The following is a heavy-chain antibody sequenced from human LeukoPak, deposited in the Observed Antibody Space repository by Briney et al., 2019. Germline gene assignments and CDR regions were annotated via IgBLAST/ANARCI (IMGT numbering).Heavy chain of an antibody. D-gene: IGHD6-13*01. V-gene: IGHV3-21*01. J-gene: IGHJ6*02. CDR2: LTRDSTYI. CDR3: ARDRAAAGDLYGMDV. Sequence: GGSLRLSCAVSGFTFSSYTMNWVRQAPGKGLEWVSSLTRDSTYIYYADSMKGRFTISRDNAKNSLYLQMNSLRAEDTAVYYCARDRAAAGDLYGMDVWGQGTTVTVSS. CDR1: GFTFSSYT.